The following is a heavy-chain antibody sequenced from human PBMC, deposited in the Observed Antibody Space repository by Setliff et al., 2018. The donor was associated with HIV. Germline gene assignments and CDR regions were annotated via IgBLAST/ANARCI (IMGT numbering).Heavy chain of an antibody. V-gene: IGHV3-15*01. D-gene: IGHD3-22*01. CDR2: IKSNPDGGTA. CDR1: GFIFVNAW. Sequence: GGSLRLSCETSGFIFVNAWMSWVRQGPGKGREWVGRIKSNPDGGTADYIAPVKGRFTISRDDSKNTLYLQMNSLKTEDTGVYFCVYGNGYPFWGQGALVTVSS. CDR3: VYGNGYPF. J-gene: IGHJ4*02.